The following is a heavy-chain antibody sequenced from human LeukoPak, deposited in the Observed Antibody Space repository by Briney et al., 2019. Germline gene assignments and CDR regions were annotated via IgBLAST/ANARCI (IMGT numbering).Heavy chain of an antibody. V-gene: IGHV4-4*07. CDR3: ARDLPPFPYCSSTSCLSYYYYGMDV. D-gene: IGHD2-2*01. CDR1: GGSISSYY. CDR2: IYTSGST. J-gene: IGHJ6*02. Sequence: PSETLSLTCTVSGGSISSYYWSWIRQPAGKGLEWIGRIYTSGSTNYNPSPKSRVTMSVDTSKNQFSLKLSSVTAADTAVYYCARDLPPFPYCSSTSCLSYYYYGMDVWGQGTTVTVSS.